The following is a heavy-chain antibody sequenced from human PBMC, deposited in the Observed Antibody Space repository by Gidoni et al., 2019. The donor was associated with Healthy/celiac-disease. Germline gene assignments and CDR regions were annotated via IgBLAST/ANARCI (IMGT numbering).Heavy chain of an antibody. Sequence: QVQLVETGGGVVQPGRSLRLSCAASGFPFSSYAMHWVRQAPGKGLEWVAVISYDGSNKYYADSVKGRFTISRDNSKNTLYLQMNSLRAEDTAVYYCARDVKQSDSGRLDYWGQGTLVTVSS. CDR3: ARDVKQSDSGRLDY. V-gene: IGHV3-30*04. J-gene: IGHJ4*02. CDR1: GFPFSSYA. CDR2: ISYDGSNK. D-gene: IGHD4-4*01.